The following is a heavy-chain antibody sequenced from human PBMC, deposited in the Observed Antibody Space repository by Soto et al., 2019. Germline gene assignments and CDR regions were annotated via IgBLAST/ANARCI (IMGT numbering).Heavy chain of an antibody. D-gene: IGHD3-10*01. CDR1: GYTFSTYG. CDR3: ARGKGMEENYFYYGMDI. CDR2: LNGGTGQT. V-gene: IGHV1-3*01. Sequence: GASVKVSCKASGYTFSTYGMHWVRQAPGQSLEWMGWLNGGTGQTRYSQRFQDRVIITRDTAASTGYMEPGSLRSEDTAVYYCARGKGMEENYFYYGMDIWGQGTTVTVSS. J-gene: IGHJ6*02.